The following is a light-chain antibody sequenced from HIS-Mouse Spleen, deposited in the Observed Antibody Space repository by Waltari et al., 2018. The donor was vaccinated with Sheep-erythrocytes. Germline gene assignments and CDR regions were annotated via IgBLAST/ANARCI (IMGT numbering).Light chain of an antibody. CDR3: CSYAGSSTPWV. CDR1: SSDVGSYNL. J-gene: IGLJ3*02. CDR2: EGS. Sequence: QSALTQPASVSGSPGQSITISCTGTSSDVGSYNLVSWYQQHTGKAPKLMIYEGSKRASGVANRFSCSKSGNTASLTISGLQAEDEADYYCCSYAGSSTPWVFGGGTKLTVL. V-gene: IGLV2-23*01.